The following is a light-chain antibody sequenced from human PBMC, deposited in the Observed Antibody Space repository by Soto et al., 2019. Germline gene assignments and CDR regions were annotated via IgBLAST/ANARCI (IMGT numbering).Light chain of an antibody. V-gene: IGKV1-39*01. J-gene: IGKJ1*01. CDR1: QSISSY. CDR2: AAS. Sequence: DIQMTQSPSTLSASVGDRVTITCRAGQSISSYLNWYQQKPGKAPKLLIYAASSLQSGVPSRFSGSGSGTDFTLTISSLQPEDFATYYCQQYNSYPWTFGQGTKVGIK. CDR3: QQYNSYPWT.